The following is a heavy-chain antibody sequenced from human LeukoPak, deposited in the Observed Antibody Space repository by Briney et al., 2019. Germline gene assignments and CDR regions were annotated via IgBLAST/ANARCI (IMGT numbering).Heavy chain of an antibody. CDR2: ISGSGGSI. CDR1: GFTFSSYA. Sequence: GGSLRLSCAVFGFTFSSYAMSWVRQAPGKGLEWVSDISGSGGSIYYADSAKGRFTISRDNAKNSLYLQMNSLRAEDTAVYYCARDPSGSYDYWGQGTLVTVSS. CDR3: ARDPSGSYDY. V-gene: IGHV3-23*01. D-gene: IGHD1-26*01. J-gene: IGHJ4*02.